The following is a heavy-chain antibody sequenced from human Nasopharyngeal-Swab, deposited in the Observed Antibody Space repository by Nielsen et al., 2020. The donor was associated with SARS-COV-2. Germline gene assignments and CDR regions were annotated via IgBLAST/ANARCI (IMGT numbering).Heavy chain of an antibody. CDR3: ARFGPGGTRVDY. CDR2: INHSGST. J-gene: IGHJ4*02. V-gene: IGHV4-34*01. CDR1: GGSFSGYY. D-gene: IGHD2-15*01. Sequence: SETLPLTCAVYGGSFSGYYWSWIRQPPGKGLEWIGEINHSGSTNYNPSLKSRVTISVDTSKNQFSLKLSSVTAADTAVYYCARFGPGGTRVDYWGQGTLVTVSS.